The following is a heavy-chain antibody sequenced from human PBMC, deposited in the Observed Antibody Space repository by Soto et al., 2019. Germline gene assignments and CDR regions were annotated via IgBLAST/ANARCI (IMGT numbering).Heavy chain of an antibody. CDR1: GFTFSSYG. CDR2: IWYDGSNK. V-gene: IGHV3-33*01. Sequence: QVQLVESGGGVVQPGRSLRLSCEASGFTFSSYGMHWVRQAPGKGLEWVAVIWYDGSNKYYADSLKGRFTISRDNSKNTLYLQMKGVRAEDTAVYYCARDGSGGSSWFEYWGQGTLVTVSS. D-gene: IGHD6-13*01. CDR3: ARDGSGGSSWFEY. J-gene: IGHJ4*02.